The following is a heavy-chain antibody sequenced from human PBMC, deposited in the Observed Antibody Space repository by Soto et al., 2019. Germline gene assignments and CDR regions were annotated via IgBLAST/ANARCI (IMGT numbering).Heavy chain of an antibody. CDR2: ISYDGSTK. CDR1: GFAFSSFD. D-gene: IGHD6-19*01. J-gene: IGHJ4*02. CDR3: AEGGSGGCYGGY. V-gene: IGHV3-30*03. Sequence: QVQLVESGGGVVQPGGSLRLSCAASGFAFSSFDMHWVRQAPGKGLEWVAVISYDGSTKYYGDSVQGRFTISRDNPKNPLYLQINSLRADDTAVYYCAEGGSGGCYGGYWGQGTLVTVSS.